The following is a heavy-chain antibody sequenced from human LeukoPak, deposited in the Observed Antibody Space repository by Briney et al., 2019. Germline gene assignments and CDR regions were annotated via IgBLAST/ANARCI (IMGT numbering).Heavy chain of an antibody. Sequence: ASVKVSCKASGYTFTSFDIFWVRQAPGQGLEWMGWISAYNGNTNYAQKLQGRVTMTTDTSTSTAYMELRSLRSDDTAVYYCARDPPGPGYSGYDVFDYWGQGTLVTVSS. CDR2: ISAYNGNT. CDR3: ARDPPGPGYSGYDVFDY. V-gene: IGHV1-18*01. J-gene: IGHJ4*02. D-gene: IGHD5-12*01. CDR1: GYTFTSFD.